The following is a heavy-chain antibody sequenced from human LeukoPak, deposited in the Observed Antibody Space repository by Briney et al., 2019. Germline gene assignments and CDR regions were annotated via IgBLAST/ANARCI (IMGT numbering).Heavy chain of an antibody. CDR1: GYNFTSDY. CDR2: INPSGGST. J-gene: IGHJ4*02. Sequence: ASVNVSCKASGYNFTSDYMHWVRQAAGQGLEWMGIINPSGGSTSYAQKFQGRVTMTRDTSTSTVYMELSSLRSEDTAVYYCARRLCSGDTCYHNDYWGQGTLVTVSS. V-gene: IGHV1-46*01. D-gene: IGHD2-15*01. CDR3: ARRLCSGDTCYHNDY.